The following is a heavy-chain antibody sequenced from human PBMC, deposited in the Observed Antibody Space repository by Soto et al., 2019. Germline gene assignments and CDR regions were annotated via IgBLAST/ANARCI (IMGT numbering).Heavy chain of an antibody. V-gene: IGHV3-48*02. CDR2: ISSSSSTI. Sequence: EVQLVESGGGLVQPGGSLRLSCAASGFTFSSYTMNWVRQAPGKGLEWVSYISSSSSTIYYADSVKGRFTISRDNAKNSLYWQMISLRDEDTAVYYCARGIPSRGAGWFDPGGQGTLVTVSS. J-gene: IGHJ5*02. D-gene: IGHD3-10*01. CDR1: GFTFSSYT. CDR3: ARGIPSRGAGWFDP.